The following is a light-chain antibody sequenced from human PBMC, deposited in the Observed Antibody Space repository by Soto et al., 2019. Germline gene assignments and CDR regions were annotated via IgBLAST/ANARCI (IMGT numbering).Light chain of an antibody. CDR1: QSVGSSY. J-gene: IGKJ4*01. CDR2: GAS. V-gene: IGKV3-20*01. Sequence: EIVVTQSPGTRSLSPGERATLSCRASQSVGSSYLAWYQQKPGQAPRLLIYGASNKATGIPDRFSGSGSGTDCTLTISRLDPEDFAAYYCQQYGRSSLTFGGGTKVDIK. CDR3: QQYGRSSLT.